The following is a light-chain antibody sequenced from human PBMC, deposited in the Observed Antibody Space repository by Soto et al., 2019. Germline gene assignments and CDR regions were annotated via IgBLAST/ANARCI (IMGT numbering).Light chain of an antibody. J-gene: IGKJ3*01. CDR2: DAS. CDR3: QHYDGMFT. Sequence: DIQMTQSPSTLSASVGDRVTITFRASQSISSWLAWYQQKPGKAPKLLIYDASRLESGVPSRFSGSGSGTEFTLTISSLQPDDLATYFCQHYDGMFTFGPGTKVDI. CDR1: QSISSW. V-gene: IGKV1-5*01.